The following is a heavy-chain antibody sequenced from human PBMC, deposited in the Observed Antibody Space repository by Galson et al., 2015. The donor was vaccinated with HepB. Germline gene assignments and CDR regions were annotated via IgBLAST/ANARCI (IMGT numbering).Heavy chain of an antibody. V-gene: IGHV3-21*01. CDR2: INSGSSFK. CDR1: GFTFSHYG. J-gene: IGHJ4*02. CDR3: ARGGITTVTYAY. Sequence: SLRLSCAASGFTFSHYGLNWVRQAPGKGLEWVSSINSGSSFKYYPDSVKGRFTISRDNAKNSLYLQMNSLRTEDTAVYYCARGGITTVTYAYWGQGTLVTVSS. D-gene: IGHD4-17*01.